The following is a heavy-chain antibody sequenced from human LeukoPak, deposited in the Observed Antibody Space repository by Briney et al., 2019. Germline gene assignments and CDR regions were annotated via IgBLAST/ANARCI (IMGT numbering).Heavy chain of an antibody. CDR1: GFTFSSYS. J-gene: IGHJ4*02. V-gene: IGHV3-48*01. D-gene: IGHD2-2*01. Sequence: PGGSLRLSCAASGFTFSSYSMNWVRQAPGKGLEWVSYISSSSSTIYYADSVKGRFTISRDKAKNSLYLQMNSLRAEDTAVYYCARDYCSSTSCLYDYWGQGTLVTVSS. CDR2: ISSSSSTI. CDR3: ARDYCSSTSCLYDY.